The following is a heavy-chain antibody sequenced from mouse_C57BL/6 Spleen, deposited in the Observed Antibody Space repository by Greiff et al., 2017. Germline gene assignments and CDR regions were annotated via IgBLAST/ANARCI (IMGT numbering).Heavy chain of an antibody. CDR2: IYPRSGNT. CDR1: GYTFTSYG. Sequence: QVQLQQSGAELARPGASVKLSCTASGYTFTSYGISWVKQRTGQGLEWIGEIYPRSGNTYYNEKFKGKATLTADKSSSTAYMELRSLTSEDSAVYFCATRGELGNIYYDYDGYAMDYWGQGTSVTVSS. J-gene: IGHJ4*01. V-gene: IGHV1-81*01. CDR3: ATRGELGNIYYDYDGYAMDY. D-gene: IGHD2-4*01.